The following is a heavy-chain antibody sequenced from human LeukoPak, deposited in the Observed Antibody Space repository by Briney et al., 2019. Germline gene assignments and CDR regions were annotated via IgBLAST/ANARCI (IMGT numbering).Heavy chain of an antibody. CDR1: GGSISSSSYY. V-gene: IGHV4-39*07. CDR2: IYYSGST. D-gene: IGHD3-10*01. J-gene: IGHJ5*02. CDR3: ARTVLLWFGELLGGWFDP. Sequence: SETLSLTCTVSGGSISSSSYYWGWIRQPPGKGLEWIGSIYYSGSTYYNPSLKSRVTISVDTSKNQFSLKLSSVTAADTAVYYCARTVLLWFGELLGGWFDPWGQGTLVTVSS.